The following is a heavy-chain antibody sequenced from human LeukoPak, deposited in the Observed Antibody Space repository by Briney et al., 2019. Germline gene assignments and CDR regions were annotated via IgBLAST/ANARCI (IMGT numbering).Heavy chain of an antibody. D-gene: IGHD2-2*01. J-gene: IGHJ5*02. CDR2: IYYSGST. V-gene: IGHV4-39*01. Sequence: PSETLSLTCTVSGGSISSSSYYWGWIRQPPGKGLEWIGSIYYSGSTYYNPSLKSRVTISVDTSKNQFSLKLSSVTAADTAVYYCARPSCLGYCSRGIYNWFDPWGQGTLVTVSS. CDR1: GGSISSSSYY. CDR3: ARPSCLGYCSRGIYNWFDP.